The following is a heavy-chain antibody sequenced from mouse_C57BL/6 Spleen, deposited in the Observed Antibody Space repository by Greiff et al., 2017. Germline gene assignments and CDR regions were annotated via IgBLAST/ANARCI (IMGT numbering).Heavy chain of an antibody. Sequence: EVKLVESGGGLVKPGGSLKLSCAASGFTFSDYGMHWVRQAPEKGLEWVAYISSGSSTIYYADTVKGRFTISGDNAKNTLFLQMTSLRSEDTAMYYCARGYYSNSFAYWGQGTLVTVSA. V-gene: IGHV5-17*01. D-gene: IGHD2-5*01. CDR1: GFTFSDYG. CDR2: ISSGSSTI. J-gene: IGHJ3*01. CDR3: ARGYYSNSFAY.